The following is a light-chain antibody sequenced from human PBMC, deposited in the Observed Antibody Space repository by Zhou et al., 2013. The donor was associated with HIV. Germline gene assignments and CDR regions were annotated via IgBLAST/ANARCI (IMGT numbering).Light chain of an antibody. J-gene: IGKJ1*01. CDR1: QTISSW. V-gene: IGKV1-5*03. CDR2: MSS. Sequence: DIQMTQSPSTLSASVGDRVTITCRASQTISSWLAWYQQKPGKAPKLLIYMSSSLESGVPSRFSGSGSGTEFTLTISSLQPDDSATYYCQKYDTYPATFGQGTKVEIK. CDR3: QKYDTYPAT.